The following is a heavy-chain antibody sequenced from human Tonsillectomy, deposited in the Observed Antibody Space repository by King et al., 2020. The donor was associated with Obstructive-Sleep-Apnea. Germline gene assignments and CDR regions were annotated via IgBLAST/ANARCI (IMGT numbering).Heavy chain of an antibody. V-gene: IGHV3-30*04. CDR2: ISHDGGDK. J-gene: IGHJ6*02. CDR1: RFTFSSFA. CDR3: ARGQQLGYYYYYGMDV. D-gene: IGHD6-13*01. Sequence: VQLVESGGGVVQPGRSLRLSCVASRFTFSSFAMHWVRKAPGKGLEWAAVISHDGGDKYYADSVKGRFTISRDNSKYTLYLQMNSLKPEDTAVYYCARGQQLGYYYYYGMDVWGQGTTVTVSS.